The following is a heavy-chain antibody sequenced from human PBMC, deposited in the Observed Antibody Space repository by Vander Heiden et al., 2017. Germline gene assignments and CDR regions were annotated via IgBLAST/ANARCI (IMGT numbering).Heavy chain of an antibody. CDR3: ASETRARNGIYYGMDV. CDR2: IWHDGSDK. V-gene: IGHV3-33*01. J-gene: IGHJ6*02. D-gene: IGHD2-8*01. Sequence: QVQLVESGGGVVQPGRSLRVSCAASGFTFSSYDMHWVRQAPGKGLEWVAVIWHDGSDKYYADSVKGRFAISRDNSKNTLYLQMNSLRAEDTAVYYCASETRARNGIYYGMDVWGQGTTVTVSS. CDR1: GFTFSSYD.